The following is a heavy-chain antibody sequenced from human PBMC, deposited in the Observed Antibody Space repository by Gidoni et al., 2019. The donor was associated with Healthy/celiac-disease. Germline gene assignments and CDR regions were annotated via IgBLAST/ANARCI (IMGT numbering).Heavy chain of an antibody. V-gene: IGHV4-39*01. CDR2: IYYSGST. D-gene: IGHD3-3*01. CDR1: GGPISSSSYY. Sequence: QLQLQESGPGLVKPSETLSLTCTVSGGPISSSSYYWGWIRQPPGKGLEWIGSIYYSGSTYYNPSLKSRVTISVDTSKNQFSLKLSSVTAADTAVYYCARTDGLTIFGVVSHLRSMDVWGQGTTVTVSS. CDR3: ARTDGLTIFGVVSHLRSMDV. J-gene: IGHJ6*02.